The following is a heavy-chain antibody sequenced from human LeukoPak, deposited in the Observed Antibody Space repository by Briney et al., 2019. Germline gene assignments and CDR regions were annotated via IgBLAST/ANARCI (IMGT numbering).Heavy chain of an antibody. CDR3: ARHEAEMATILGGY. CDR1: GYSISSGYY. Sequence: PSETLSLTCAVSGYSISSGYYWGWIRQPPGKGLEWIGSIYHSGSTFYNPSLKSRVTISVDTSKNQFSLRLSSVTAVDTAVYYCARHEAEMATILGGYWGQGTLVTVSS. J-gene: IGHJ4*02. V-gene: IGHV4-38-2*01. CDR2: IYHSGST. D-gene: IGHD5-24*01.